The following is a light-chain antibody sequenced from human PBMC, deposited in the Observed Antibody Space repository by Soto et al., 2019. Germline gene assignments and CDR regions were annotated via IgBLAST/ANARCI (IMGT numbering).Light chain of an antibody. CDR1: QSVSSN. CDR3: QQYNNWPPST. J-gene: IGKJ5*01. V-gene: IGKV3-15*01. CDR2: GAS. Sequence: EIVLTQSPGTLSLSPGETATLSCRASQSVSSNLAWYQQKPGQAPRLLIYGASTRATGIPARFSGSGSGTEFTLTISSLQSEDFAVYYCQQYNNWPPSTFGQGTRLEIK.